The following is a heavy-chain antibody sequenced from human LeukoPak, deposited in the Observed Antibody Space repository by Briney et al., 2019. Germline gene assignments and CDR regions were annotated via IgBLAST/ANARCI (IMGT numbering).Heavy chain of an antibody. D-gene: IGHD6-13*01. J-gene: IGHJ3*02. Sequence: ASVRVSCKASGYTFTSYGINWVRQAPGQGLDWMGWISTYNGNTNFAQNLQGRVTMTTDTSTTTAYMELRSLRSDDTAVYYCARDRTPGMAATGTKGQGAFDIWGQGTVVTVSS. CDR3: ARDRTPGMAATGTKGQGAFDI. CDR2: ISTYNGNT. V-gene: IGHV1-18*01. CDR1: GYTFTSYG.